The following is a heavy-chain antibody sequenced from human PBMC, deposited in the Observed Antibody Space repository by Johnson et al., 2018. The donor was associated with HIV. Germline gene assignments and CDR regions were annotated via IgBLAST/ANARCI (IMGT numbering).Heavy chain of an antibody. D-gene: IGHD6-13*01. J-gene: IGHJ3*02. CDR3: ARSLSSSWYEGAFDI. Sequence: EQLVESGGGLVQPGGSLRLSCAASGFIFRSYDMHWVRQTAGKGLEWVSAIGTAGDTYYPGSVKGRFTISRENAKNSLYLQMNSLRAGDTAVYYCARSLSSSWYEGAFDIWGQGTMVTVSS. V-gene: IGHV3-13*01. CDR2: IGTAGDT. CDR1: GFIFRSYD.